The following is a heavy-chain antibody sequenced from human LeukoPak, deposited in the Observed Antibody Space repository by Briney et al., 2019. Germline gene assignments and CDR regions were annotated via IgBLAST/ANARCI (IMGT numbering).Heavy chain of an antibody. CDR1: GLTFSSYA. CDR2: ISGSGGST. Sequence: GGSLRLSCAASGLTFSSYAMSWVRQAPGKGLEWVSAISGSGGSTYYADSVKGRFTISRDNSKNTLYLQMNSLRAEDTAVYYCAKETIFGVVIPSNWFDPWGQGTLVTVSS. D-gene: IGHD3-3*01. J-gene: IGHJ5*02. V-gene: IGHV3-23*01. CDR3: AKETIFGVVIPSNWFDP.